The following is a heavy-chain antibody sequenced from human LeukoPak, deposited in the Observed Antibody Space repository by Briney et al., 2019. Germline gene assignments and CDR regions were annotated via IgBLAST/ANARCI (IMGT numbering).Heavy chain of an antibody. D-gene: IGHD6-13*01. CDR3: AKDGGSSWFEYFQH. CDR1: GFAVSSTY. CDR2: ISSSGSTI. Sequence: GGTLRLSCAVSGFAVSSTYMSWVHQAPGKGLEWVSYISSSGSTIYYADSVKGRFTIPRDNSKNTLYLQMNSLRAEDTAVYYCAKDGGSSWFEYFQHWGQGTLVTVSS. J-gene: IGHJ1*01. V-gene: IGHV3-48*01.